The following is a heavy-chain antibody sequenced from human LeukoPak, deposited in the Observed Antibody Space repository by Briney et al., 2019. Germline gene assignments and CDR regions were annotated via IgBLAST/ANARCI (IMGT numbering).Heavy chain of an antibody. V-gene: IGHV5-51*01. Sequence: GESLKISCEGSGYSFDTYWIGWVRQMPGKGLEWMGIIYPSDSDVRYSPSFQGQVTISADKSISTAYLQWRSLKASDTAIYYCARGFSATLGVVIKYFDYWGQGTLVTVSS. CDR3: ARGFSATLGVVIKYFDY. CDR2: IYPSDSDV. J-gene: IGHJ4*02. CDR1: GYSFDTYW. D-gene: IGHD3-3*01.